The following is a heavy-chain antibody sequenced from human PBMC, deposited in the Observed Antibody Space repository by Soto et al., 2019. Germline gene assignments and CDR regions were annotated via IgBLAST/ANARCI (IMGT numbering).Heavy chain of an antibody. CDR3: ARSYYYDSSGLDY. J-gene: IGHJ4*02. CDR2: IYYSGST. Sequence: QVQLQESGPGLVKPLETLSLTCTVSGGSISSYYWSWIRQPPGKGLEWIGYIYYSGSTNYNPSLKSRVTISVDTSKNQFSLKLSSVTAADTAVYYCARSYYYDSSGLDYWGQGTLVTVSS. D-gene: IGHD3-22*01. V-gene: IGHV4-59*01. CDR1: GGSISSYY.